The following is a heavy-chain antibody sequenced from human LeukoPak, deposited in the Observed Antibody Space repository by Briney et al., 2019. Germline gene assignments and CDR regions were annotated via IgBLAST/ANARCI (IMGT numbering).Heavy chain of an antibody. D-gene: IGHD5-24*01. CDR2: IYYCGST. J-gene: IGHJ4*02. Sequence: SETLSLTCTVSGGSISSYYWGWIRQPPGKGLEWIGSIYYCGSTYYNPSLKSRVTISVDTSKNQFSLKLSSVTAADTAVYYCARHLRDGPAGSDYWGQGTLVTAPS. CDR1: GGSISSYY. CDR3: ARHLRDGPAGSDY. V-gene: IGHV4-39*01.